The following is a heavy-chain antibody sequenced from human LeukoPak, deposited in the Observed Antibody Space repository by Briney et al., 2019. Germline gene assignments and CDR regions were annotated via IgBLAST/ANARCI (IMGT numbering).Heavy chain of an antibody. V-gene: IGHV3-23*01. CDR3: AGGTVATFGY. J-gene: IGHJ4*02. CDR1: GFTFSSHV. D-gene: IGHD4-17*01. Sequence: GGSLRLSCAVSGFTFSSHVMSWVRQAPGKGLEWVSGISGSGDNKYYADSVKGRFTISRDNPKNTLYLQMNSLRGEDTAVYYCAGGTVATFGYWGQGTLVTVSS. CDR2: ISGSGDNK.